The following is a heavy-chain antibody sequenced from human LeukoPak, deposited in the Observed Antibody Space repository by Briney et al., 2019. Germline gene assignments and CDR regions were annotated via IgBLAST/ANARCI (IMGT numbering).Heavy chain of an antibody. Sequence: GESLKISCQASGYSFSDNLIGWVRQRPGKGLQWMGIINPHDSTTKYSPSFQGQVAISIDKSINTAYLQWSSLTASDTAIYYCARHLRTSTYRDLDYWGQGTLVTVSS. CDR1: GYSFSDNL. J-gene: IGHJ4*02. V-gene: IGHV5-51*01. D-gene: IGHD1-14*01. CDR3: ARHLRTSTYRDLDY. CDR2: INPHDSTT.